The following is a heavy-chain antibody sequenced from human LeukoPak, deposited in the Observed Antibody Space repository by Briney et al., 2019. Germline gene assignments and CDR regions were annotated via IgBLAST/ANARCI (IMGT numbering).Heavy chain of an antibody. D-gene: IGHD3-22*01. CDR2: IYTSGTT. Sequence: PSETLSLTCSVSGGSISSYYWSWIRQPAGKGLEWVGRIYTSGTTNYNPSLKRQVTISVGTSQHQFSLKLNSVTAADTAVYYCARDQTYYDTSGFSLYAFDIWGQGTMVTVSS. CDR3: ARDQTYYDTSGFSLYAFDI. V-gene: IGHV4-4*07. CDR1: GGSISSYY. J-gene: IGHJ3*02.